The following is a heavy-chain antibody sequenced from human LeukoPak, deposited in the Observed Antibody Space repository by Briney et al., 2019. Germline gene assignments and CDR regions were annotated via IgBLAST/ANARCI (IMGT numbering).Heavy chain of an antibody. D-gene: IGHD2-2*01. J-gene: IGHJ4*02. CDR1: GFTFSSYA. V-gene: IGHV3-23*01. CDR3: ATQYCSSTSCYAFGY. CDR2: ISGSGGST. Sequence: TGGSLRLSCAASGFTFSSYATSWVRQAPGKGLEWVSAISGSGGSTYYADSVKGRFTISRDNPKNTLYLQMNSLRAEDTAVYYCATQYCSSTSCYAFGYWGQGTLVTVSS.